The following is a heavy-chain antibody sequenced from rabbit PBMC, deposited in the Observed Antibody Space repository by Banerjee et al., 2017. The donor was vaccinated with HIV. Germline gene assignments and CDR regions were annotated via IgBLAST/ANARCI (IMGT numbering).Heavy chain of an antibody. CDR1: GFDFSSYG. CDR3: GGDYGDSGGNL. V-gene: IGHV1S47*01. J-gene: IGHJ4*01. Sequence: QEQLVESGGGLVQPGGSLKLSCKASGFDFSSYGVSWVRQAPGKGLEWIGYIDPVFGSTYYASWVNGRFTISSHNAQNTLYLQLNSLTAADTATYFCGGDYGDSGGNLWGQGTLVTVS. D-gene: IGHD2-1*01. CDR2: IDPVFGST.